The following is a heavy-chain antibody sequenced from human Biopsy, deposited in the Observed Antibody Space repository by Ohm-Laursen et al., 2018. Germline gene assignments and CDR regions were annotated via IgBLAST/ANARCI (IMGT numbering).Heavy chain of an antibody. CDR2: IRSKAKSYAT. V-gene: IGHV3-73*01. Sequence: SLRPSCTASGFTFSASAVHWVRQASGKGLGWVGRIRSKAKSYATAYAASVTGRFTISRDDSKSTTYLQMNSLKTEDTAVYYCTLEGAGFDNWGQGTLVTVSS. D-gene: IGHD3-10*01. CDR3: TLEGAGFDN. CDR1: GFTFSASA. J-gene: IGHJ4*02.